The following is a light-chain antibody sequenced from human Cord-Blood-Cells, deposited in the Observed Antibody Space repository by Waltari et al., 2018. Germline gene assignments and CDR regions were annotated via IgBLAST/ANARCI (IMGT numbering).Light chain of an antibody. CDR1: QSVLSSSNNKNY. Sequence: DIVMTQTPDSLAVSLGERTTINCTSSQSVLSSSNNKNYLAWYQQKPGQPPKLLIYWASTRESGVPDRFSGSGSGTDFTLTVSSLQAEDVAGYYCQKYYSTPWTFGQGTKVEIK. CDR3: QKYYSTPWT. CDR2: WAS. V-gene: IGKV4-1*01. J-gene: IGKJ1*01.